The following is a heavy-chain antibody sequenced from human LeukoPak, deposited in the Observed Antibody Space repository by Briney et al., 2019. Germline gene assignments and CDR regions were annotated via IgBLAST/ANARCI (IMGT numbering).Heavy chain of an antibody. CDR1: GFTFSDYY. CDR3: ARSTVVPRRPGPYYYYMDV. CDR2: ISSSGSTI. V-gene: IGHV3-11*01. Sequence: PGGPLRLSCAASGFTFSDYYMSWIRQAPGKGLEWVSYISSSGSTIYYADSVKGRFTISRDNAKNSLYLQMNSLRAEDTAVYYCARSTVVPRRPGPYYYYMDVWGKGTTVTVSS. D-gene: IGHD3-16*02. J-gene: IGHJ6*03.